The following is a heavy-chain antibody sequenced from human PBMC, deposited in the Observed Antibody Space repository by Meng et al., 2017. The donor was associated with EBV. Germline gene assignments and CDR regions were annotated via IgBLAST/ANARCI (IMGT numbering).Heavy chain of an antibody. Sequence: QVPLQEAGSKLEKPRPALTVTCRSSGVTFRSDGVGWGRQAPGQGHDLMGGLLPISGEPQYAQKSQDRVIIIANDSTSTHGMELNNLRFDVTAMSYYAGESGRGFTPDYWGQGTLVTVSS. CDR3: AGESGRGFTPDY. CDR1: GVTFRSDG. D-gene: IGHD3-10*01. CDR2: LLPISGEP. V-gene: IGHV1-69*01. J-gene: IGHJ4*02.